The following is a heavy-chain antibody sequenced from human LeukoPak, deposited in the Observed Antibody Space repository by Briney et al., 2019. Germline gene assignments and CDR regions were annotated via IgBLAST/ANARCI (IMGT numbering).Heavy chain of an antibody. CDR2: ISWNSGSI. CDR1: GFTFSSYS. J-gene: IGHJ4*02. V-gene: IGHV3-9*01. Sequence: GGSLRLSCAASGFTFSSYSMNWVRQAPGKGLEWVSGISWNSGSIGYADSVKGRFTISRDNAKNSLYVQMNSLRAEDTALYYCAKDIAYGSGSGFDYWGQGTLVTVSS. D-gene: IGHD3-10*01. CDR3: AKDIAYGSGSGFDY.